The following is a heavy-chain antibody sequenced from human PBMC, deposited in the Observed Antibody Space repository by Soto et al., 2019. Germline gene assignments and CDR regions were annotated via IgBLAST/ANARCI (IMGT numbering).Heavy chain of an antibody. CDR2: IYYSGRT. CDR1: GGSISSSSYY. D-gene: IGHD2-15*01. J-gene: IGHJ4*02. V-gene: IGHV4-39*01. Sequence: PSETLSLTCTVSGGSISSSSYYWGWIRQPPGKGLEWIGSIYYSGRTYYNPSLKSRVTISVDTSKNQFSLKLSSVTAADTAVYYCARRVVVAASIDYWGQGTLVTVSS. CDR3: ARRVVVAASIDY.